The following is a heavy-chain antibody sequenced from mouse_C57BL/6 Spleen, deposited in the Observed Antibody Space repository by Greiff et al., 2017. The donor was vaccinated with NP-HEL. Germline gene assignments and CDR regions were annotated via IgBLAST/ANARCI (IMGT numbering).Heavy chain of an antibody. CDR1: GYTFTDYY. CDR3: ARHYGSSNLDY. Sequence: DVQLQESGPVLVKPGASVKMSCKASGYTFTDYYMNWVKQSHGKSLEWIGVINPYNGGTSYNQKFKGKATLTVDKSSSTAYMELNSLTSADSAVYYCARHYGSSNLDYWGQGTTLTVSS. J-gene: IGHJ2*01. CDR2: INPYNGGT. V-gene: IGHV1-19*01. D-gene: IGHD1-1*01.